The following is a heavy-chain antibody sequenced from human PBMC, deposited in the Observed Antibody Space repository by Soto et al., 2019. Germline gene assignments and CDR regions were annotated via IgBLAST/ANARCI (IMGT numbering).Heavy chain of an antibody. CDR2: MSYDGSNK. CDR3: VKNSYYETLTGFAYFDY. V-gene: IGHV3-30*18. D-gene: IGHD3-9*01. Sequence: QVQLVESGGGVVQPGKSLRLSCIASGFTFSRYGMHWVRQAPATGLEWVSVMSYDGSNKWYADSVEGRFDVSSDNSKNTLFLEINSLRAEDTGLYYCVKNSYYETLTGFAYFDYWGQGVPVTVSS. J-gene: IGHJ4*02. CDR1: GFTFSRYG.